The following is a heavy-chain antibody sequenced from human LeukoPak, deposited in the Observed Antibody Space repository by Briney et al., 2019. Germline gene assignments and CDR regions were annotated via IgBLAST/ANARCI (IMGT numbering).Heavy chain of an antibody. J-gene: IGHJ4*02. CDR3: ARMGGRSGYDYFDY. CDR2: ISGSGGST. D-gene: IGHD5-12*01. Sequence: GGSLRLSCAASGFTFSSYAMSWVRQAPGKGLEWVSAISGSGGSTYYADSVKGRFTISRDNSKNTLYLQMGSLRAEDMAVYYCARMGGRSGYDYFDYWGQGTLVTVSS. CDR1: GFTFSSYA. V-gene: IGHV3-23*01.